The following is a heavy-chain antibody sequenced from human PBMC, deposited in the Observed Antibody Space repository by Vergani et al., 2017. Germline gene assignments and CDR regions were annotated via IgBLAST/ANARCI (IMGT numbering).Heavy chain of an antibody. V-gene: IGHV4-34*01. CDR1: GWSFSGYY. J-gene: IGHJ4*02. CDR3: ARGKPYYNGSGAITFYFDY. Sequence: QVQLQQWGAGLLKPSETLSLTCAVYGWSFSGYYWSWIRQPPGKGLEWIGEINHSGSTNYNPSLKSRVTISVDTSKNKFSLQLSSVTAADTAVYYCARGKPYYNGSGAITFYFDYWGQGTLVTVSS. CDR2: INHSGST. D-gene: IGHD3-10*01.